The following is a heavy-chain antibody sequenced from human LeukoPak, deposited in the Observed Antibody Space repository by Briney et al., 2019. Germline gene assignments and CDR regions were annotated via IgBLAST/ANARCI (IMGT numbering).Heavy chain of an antibody. D-gene: IGHD3-3*01. CDR3: ARETHYDFWSGQTRYMDV. CDR2: IKQDGSEK. J-gene: IGHJ6*03. V-gene: IGHV3-7*01. CDR1: GFTFSSYW. Sequence: PGGSLRLSCAASGFTFSSYWMSWVRQAPGKGLEWVANIKQDGSEKYYVDSVKGRFTISRDNAKNSLYLQMNSLRAEDAAVYYCARETHYDFWSGQTRYMDVWGKGTTVTVSS.